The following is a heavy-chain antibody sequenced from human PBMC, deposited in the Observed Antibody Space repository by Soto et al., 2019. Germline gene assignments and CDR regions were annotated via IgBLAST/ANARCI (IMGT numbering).Heavy chain of an antibody. CDR3: AKMEGMDPWAYSFDY. D-gene: IGHD2-2*03. J-gene: IGHJ4*02. CDR1: GFTFSDFA. V-gene: IGHV3-23*01. CDR2: IYGGGNGP. Sequence: EVQVLESGGGLVQPGGSLRLSCAATGFTFSDFAMSWVRQAPGKGLEWVSRIYGGGNGPHYADSVKGRVTISRDNSKNTLYLQMNSLRAADTAVYYCAKMEGMDPWAYSFDYWGQGPLVTVSS.